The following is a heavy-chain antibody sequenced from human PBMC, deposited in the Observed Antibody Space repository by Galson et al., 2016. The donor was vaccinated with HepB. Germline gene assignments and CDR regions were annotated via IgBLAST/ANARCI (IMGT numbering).Heavy chain of an antibody. CDR3: ARVHGTGWPAFDF. CDR2: IWFDGTNK. CDR1: GFIFSNFG. V-gene: IGHV3-33*01. D-gene: IGHD3/OR15-3a*01. J-gene: IGHJ4*02. Sequence: SLRLSCAASGFIFSNFGMHWVRQAPGKGLEWVAVIWFDGTNKYYADSVRGRFAISRDNSKNTLYLDMSDLRGDDTAVYFCARVHGTGWPAFDFWGQGTPVTVSS.